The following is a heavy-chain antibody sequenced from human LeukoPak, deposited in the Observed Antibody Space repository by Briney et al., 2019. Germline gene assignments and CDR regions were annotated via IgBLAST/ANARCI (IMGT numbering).Heavy chain of an antibody. CDR3: LRDAQRPRLTPDY. Sequence: GASVKVSCKASGYTFNTYGISWVRQAPGQGLEWMGWISTYNGDTNYVQNLQGRVTMTTDTSTGTAYMELMSLRSDDTAVYYCLRDAQRPRLTPDYWGQGTLVTVSS. CDR2: ISTYNGDT. V-gene: IGHV1-18*01. CDR1: GYTFNTYG. J-gene: IGHJ4*02. D-gene: IGHD6-25*01.